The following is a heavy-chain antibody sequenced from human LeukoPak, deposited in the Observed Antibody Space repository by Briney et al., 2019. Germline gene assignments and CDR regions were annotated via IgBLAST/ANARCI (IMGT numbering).Heavy chain of an antibody. V-gene: IGHV1-18*01. CDR3: ARAEDYGDLPGALDY. D-gene: IGHD4-17*01. Sequence: ASVKVSCKASGYTFTSYGISWVRQAPGQGLEWMGWISAYNGNTNYAQKLQGRVTMTTDTSTSTAYMELRSLRSDDTAVYYCARAEDYGDLPGALDYWGQGTLVTDSS. CDR1: GYTFTSYG. CDR2: ISAYNGNT. J-gene: IGHJ4*02.